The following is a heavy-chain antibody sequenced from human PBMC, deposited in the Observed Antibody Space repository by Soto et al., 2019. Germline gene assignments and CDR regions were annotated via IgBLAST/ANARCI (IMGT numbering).Heavy chain of an antibody. Sequence: QVQLVQSGPEVKKPGASVNVSCKASAYSYTSYGISWVRQAPGQGLEWMGWISAYNGQTNYAQKFRGTVTFTTDASTSTAFMQLRSLRPGDTAMYYCARDGRKELWAEGLNAMDVWGQGTTGTVTS. CDR2: ISAYNGQT. D-gene: IGHD3-16*01. CDR3: ARDGRKELWAEGLNAMDV. V-gene: IGHV1-18*01. J-gene: IGHJ6*01. CDR1: AYSYTSYG.